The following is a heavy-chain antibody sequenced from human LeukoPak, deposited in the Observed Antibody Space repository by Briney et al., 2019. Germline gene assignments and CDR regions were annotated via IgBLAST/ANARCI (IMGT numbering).Heavy chain of an antibody. Sequence: ASVTVSCKASGYSFTSYGYNWVRQAPGQGLEWMGWISAYNGNTNYAQKVQGRVTVTTDTSASTDYMELRSLRADDTAVYYCARVLGQAAANRMDVWGQGTTVTVSS. CDR2: ISAYNGNT. CDR3: ARVLGQAAANRMDV. CDR1: GYSFTSYG. J-gene: IGHJ6*02. D-gene: IGHD6-13*01. V-gene: IGHV1-18*01.